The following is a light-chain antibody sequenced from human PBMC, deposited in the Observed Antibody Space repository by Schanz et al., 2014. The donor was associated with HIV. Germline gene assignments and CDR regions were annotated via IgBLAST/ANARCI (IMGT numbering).Light chain of an antibody. CDR2: EAS. Sequence: DIQMTQSPSALSASVGDRVTITCRASQSITHWLAWYQQKGGRAPNLLISEASTLETGVPPRFSGSASGTVFTLTISCLQPDDFATYYCQQYQSRVTFGQGTRVEVK. J-gene: IGKJ1*01. CDR1: QSITHW. V-gene: IGKV1-5*03. CDR3: QQYQSRVT.